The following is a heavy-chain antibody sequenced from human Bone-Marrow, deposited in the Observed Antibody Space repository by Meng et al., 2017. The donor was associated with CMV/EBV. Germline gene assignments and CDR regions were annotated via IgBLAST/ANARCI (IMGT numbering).Heavy chain of an antibody. D-gene: IGHD3-3*01. CDR2: IYYSGST. Sequence: SETLSLTCAVYGGSFSGYYWSWIRQPPGKGLEWIGSIYYSGSTYYNPSLKSRVTISVDTSKNQFSLKLSSVTAADTAVYYCARELSITIFGVHYYFDYWGQGTLVTVSS. V-gene: IGHV4-34*01. CDR3: ARELSITIFGVHYYFDY. J-gene: IGHJ4*02. CDR1: GGSFSGYY.